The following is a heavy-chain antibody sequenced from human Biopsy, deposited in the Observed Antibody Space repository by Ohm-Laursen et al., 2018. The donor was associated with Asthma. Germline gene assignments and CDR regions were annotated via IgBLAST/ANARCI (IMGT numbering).Heavy chain of an antibody. J-gene: IGHJ4*02. CDR3: AKRRGYSGHDNDY. CDR1: GFMFRSFG. D-gene: IGHD5-12*01. Sequence: SLRLSCAASGFMFRSFGMHWVRQAPGKGLEWVAVISYDGNHKFYEDSVKGRFTISRDNSKNTLYLQMNSLRTEDTAVYYCAKRRGYSGHDNDYWRQGTLVIVSS. V-gene: IGHV3-30*18. CDR2: ISYDGNHK.